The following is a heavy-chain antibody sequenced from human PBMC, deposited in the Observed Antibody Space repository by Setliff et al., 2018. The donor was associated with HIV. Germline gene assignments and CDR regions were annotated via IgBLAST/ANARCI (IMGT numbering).Heavy chain of an antibody. Sequence: SETLSLTCLVFGYSITNGNYWAWIRQSPGKGLEWIGSIYSTGHSYYNPSHTSRLTMSVDTAKNRFSLKLSSVTAADTAVYYCARDRPREDTYVRFDYWGQGVPVTVSS. CDR3: ARDRPREDTYVRFDY. V-gene: IGHV4-38-2*02. J-gene: IGHJ4*02. CDR2: IYSTGHS. CDR1: GYSITNGNY. D-gene: IGHD3-16*01.